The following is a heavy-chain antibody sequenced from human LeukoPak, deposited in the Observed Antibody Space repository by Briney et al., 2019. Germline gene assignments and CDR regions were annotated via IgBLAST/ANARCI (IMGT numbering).Heavy chain of an antibody. V-gene: IGHV3-30-3*01. D-gene: IGHD1-26*01. CDR1: GFTFSSYA. J-gene: IGHJ4*02. CDR2: ISYDGSNK. CDR3: ARDTVWELLREGSGPSCFTWVY. Sequence: PGGSLRLSCAASGFTFSSYAMHWVRQAPGKGLEWVAVISYDGSNKYYADSVKGRFTISRDNSKNTLYLQMNSLRAEDTAVYYCARDTVWELLREGSGPSCFTWVYWGQGTLVTVSS.